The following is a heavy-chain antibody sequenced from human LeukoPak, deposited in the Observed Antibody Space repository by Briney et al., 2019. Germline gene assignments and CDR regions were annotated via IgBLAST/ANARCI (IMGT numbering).Heavy chain of an antibody. CDR3: ARHLRGEQQLSGFDY. J-gene: IGHJ4*02. D-gene: IGHD6-13*01. CDR1: GGSNSSYY. Sequence: PSEALSLTCTVSGGSNSSYYWSWIRQPPGKGLEWIGYIYYSGSTKYNPSLRSRVSISADTSKNQFSLKLSSVTAADTAVYYCARHLRGEQQLSGFDYWGQGTPVTVSS. V-gene: IGHV4-59*08. CDR2: IYYSGST.